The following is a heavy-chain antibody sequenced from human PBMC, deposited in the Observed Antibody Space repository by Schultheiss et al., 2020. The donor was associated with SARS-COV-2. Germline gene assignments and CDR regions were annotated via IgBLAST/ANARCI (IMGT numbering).Heavy chain of an antibody. CDR3: AKALDLQMPLYYYYGMDV. Sequence: SETLSLTCTVSGGSISSYYWSWIRQPPGKGLEWIGDIYYSGSTNYNPSHKSRVTISVDTSKNQFSLKLSSVTAADTAVYYCAKALDLQMPLYYYYGMDVWGQGNTVTVSS. CDR1: GGSISSYY. CDR2: IYYSGST. V-gene: IGHV4-59*01. J-gene: IGHJ6*02. D-gene: IGHD2-2*01.